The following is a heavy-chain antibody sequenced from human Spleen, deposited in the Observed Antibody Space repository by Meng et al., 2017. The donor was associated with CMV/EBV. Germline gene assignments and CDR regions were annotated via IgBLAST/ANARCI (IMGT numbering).Heavy chain of an antibody. CDR1: GDTFIHFY. J-gene: IGHJ4*02. CDR2: MNPKNGGP. CDR3: ATSGTTDY. D-gene: IGHD1-7*01. V-gene: IGHV1-2*02. Sequence: KVSCKASGDTFIHFYVHWVRQAPGQGLEWMGSMNPKNGGPNSAQKFQGRVTMTRDTSISTAYMELSRLRSDDTAVYYCATSGTTDYWGQGTLVTVSS.